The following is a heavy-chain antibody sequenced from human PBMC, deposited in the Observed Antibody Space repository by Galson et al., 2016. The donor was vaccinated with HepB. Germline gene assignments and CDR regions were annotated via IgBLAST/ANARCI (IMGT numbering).Heavy chain of an antibody. D-gene: IGHD2-15*01. CDR1: GFSVSSGY. Sequence: SLRLSCAASGFSVSSGYISWVRQAPGKGLEWVSVIYSGGTTNYADSMKGRFLISRHNSNNTVYLQMNSLRDEDTAVYYCARDRDGRGWSWGQGTLVTVSA. CDR2: IYSGGTT. J-gene: IGHJ4*02. CDR3: ARDRDGRGWS. V-gene: IGHV3-53*04.